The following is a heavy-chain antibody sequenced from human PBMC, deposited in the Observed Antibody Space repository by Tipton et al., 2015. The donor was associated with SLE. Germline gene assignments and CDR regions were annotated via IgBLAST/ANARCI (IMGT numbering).Heavy chain of an antibody. V-gene: IGHV4-39*07. D-gene: IGHD5-18*01. CDR1: GGSVRSSSKY. J-gene: IGHJ5*02. CDR3: ARLHGYSYGLNWFDP. Sequence: TLSLTCTVSGGSVRSSSKYWAWIRHPPGKGLEWIGSIYYTGTTTYYNSFLKSRVTMSVDTSKNQFSLRLTSVIAADTAVYYCARLHGYSYGLNWFDPWGQGTLISVSS. CDR2: IYYTGTTT.